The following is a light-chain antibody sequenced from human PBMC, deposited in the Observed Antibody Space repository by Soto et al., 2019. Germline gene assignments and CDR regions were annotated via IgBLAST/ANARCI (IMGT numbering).Light chain of an antibody. CDR1: SGHSSYA. Sequence: QPVLTQSPSASASLGASVKLTRTLSSGHSSYAIAWHQLQPEKGPRSLMKLDSDGSHTKGDGIPDRFSGSSSGAERYLTISSLQSEDEADYYCQTWGTGFQVFGGGTKLTVL. CDR3: QTWGTGFQV. V-gene: IGLV4-69*01. CDR2: LDSDGSH. J-gene: IGLJ3*02.